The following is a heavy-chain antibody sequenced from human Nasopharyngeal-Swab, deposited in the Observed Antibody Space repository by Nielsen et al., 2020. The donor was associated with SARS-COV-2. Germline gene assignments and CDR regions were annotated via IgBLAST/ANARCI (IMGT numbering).Heavy chain of an antibody. CDR3: AKDIAAYMSGNWFDP. J-gene: IGHJ5*02. CDR2: ISGSGGST. V-gene: IGHV3-23*01. D-gene: IGHD6-6*01. CDR1: GFTFSSYA. Sequence: GGSLRLSCAASGFTFSSYAMSWVRQAPGKGLEWVSAISGSGGSTYYADSVKGRFTISRDNSKNTLYLQMNSLRAEDTAVYYCAKDIAAYMSGNWFDPWGQGTLVTVSS.